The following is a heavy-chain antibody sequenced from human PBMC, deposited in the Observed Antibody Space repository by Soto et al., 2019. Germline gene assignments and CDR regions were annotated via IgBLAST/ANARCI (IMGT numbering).Heavy chain of an antibody. D-gene: IGHD2-2*01. V-gene: IGHV4-34*01. CDR1: GGSFSGYY. Sequence: SETLSLTCAVYGGSFSGYYWSWIRQPPGKGLEWIGEINHSGSTNCNPSLKSRVTISVGTSKNQFSLKLSSVTAADTAVYYCAREGRVPAATDYYDYMDVWGKGTTVTVSS. CDR3: AREGRVPAATDYYDYMDV. J-gene: IGHJ6*03. CDR2: INHSGST.